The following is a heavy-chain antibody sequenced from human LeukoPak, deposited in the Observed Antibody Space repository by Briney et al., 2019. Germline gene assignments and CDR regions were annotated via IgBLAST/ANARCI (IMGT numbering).Heavy chain of an antibody. CDR3: AKIAVAGTYYHYYMDV. Sequence: GGSLRLSCAASGFTVSSNYMSWVRQAPGKGLEWVSVIYSGGSTYYADSVKGRFTISRDNSKNTLYLQMNSLRAEDTAVYYCAKIAVAGTYYHYYMDVWGKGTTVTISS. V-gene: IGHV3-66*01. CDR1: GFTVSSNY. J-gene: IGHJ6*03. CDR2: IYSGGST. D-gene: IGHD6-19*01.